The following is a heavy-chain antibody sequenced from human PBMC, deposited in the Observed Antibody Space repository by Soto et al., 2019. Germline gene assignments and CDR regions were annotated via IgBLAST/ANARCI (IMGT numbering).Heavy chain of an antibody. CDR3: ARLPGVRGVFDGFNV. J-gene: IGHJ3*01. D-gene: IGHD3-10*01. CDR2: IYPGDSDT. Sequence: PGESLKISCKGSGYSFAGYWIGWVRQMPGKGLDWMGVIYPGDSDTRYSPSFHGQVTISADKSISTAYLQWSSLKASDTAMYFCARLPGVRGVFDGFNVWGQETMVTVSS. CDR1: GYSFAGYW. V-gene: IGHV5-51*01.